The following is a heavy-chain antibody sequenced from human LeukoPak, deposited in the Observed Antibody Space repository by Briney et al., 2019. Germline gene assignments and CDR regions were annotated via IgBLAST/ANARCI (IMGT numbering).Heavy chain of an antibody. CDR3: VRGVGSSTSCYVRAFDI. Sequence: PGGSLRLSCAASGFTFSNSWMHWVCQAPEKGLEWVADIKCDGSEKCYGDSLKGRLTISRDNAKTSLYLQVNSLRAEDMTAYYCVRGVGSSTSCYVRAFDIWGQGTMVTVSS. D-gene: IGHD2-2*01. V-gene: IGHV3-52*01. J-gene: IGHJ3*02. CDR1: GFTFSNSW. CDR2: IKCDGSEK.